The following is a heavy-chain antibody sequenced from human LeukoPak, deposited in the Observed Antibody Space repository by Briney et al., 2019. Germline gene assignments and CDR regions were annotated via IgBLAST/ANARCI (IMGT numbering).Heavy chain of an antibody. D-gene: IGHD6-13*01. CDR1: GFTFSTCA. J-gene: IGHJ4*02. CDR3: ARDWYDY. Sequence: GGSLRLSCAASGFTFSTCAMIWVRQAPGKGLEWVSVIGGSGSYTYYADSVKGRFTISRDNSKDTLYLQMNSLRPEDTAVYYCARDWYDYWGQGTLVTVSS. CDR2: IGGSGSYT. V-gene: IGHV3-23*01.